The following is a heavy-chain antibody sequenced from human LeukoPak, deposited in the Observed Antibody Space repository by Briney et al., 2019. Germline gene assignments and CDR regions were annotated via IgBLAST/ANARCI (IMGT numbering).Heavy chain of an antibody. Sequence: ASVKVSCKASGYTFTSYDINWVRQATGQGLEWMGWMNPNSGNTGYAQKFQGRVTMTRNTSISTAYMELSSLRSEATAVYYCARGFAYCSSTSCDVRGDWFDPWGQGTLVTVSS. V-gene: IGHV1-8*01. CDR3: ARGFAYCSSTSCDVRGDWFDP. CDR2: MNPNSGNT. CDR1: GYTFTSYD. D-gene: IGHD2-2*01. J-gene: IGHJ5*02.